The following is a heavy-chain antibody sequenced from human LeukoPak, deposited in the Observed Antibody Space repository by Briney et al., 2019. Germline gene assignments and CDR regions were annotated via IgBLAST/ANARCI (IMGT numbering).Heavy chain of an antibody. CDR1: GGTLSSNV. V-gene: IGHV1-69*04. J-gene: IGHJ4*02. D-gene: IGHD3-10*01. Sequence: SVKVSCKASGGTLSSNVVTWVRQAPGQGLEWMGRIIPILGIANYAQKFQGRVTITADKSTSTAYMELSSLRSEDTAVYYCAVLWFGRGGDYWGQGTLVTVSS. CDR3: AVLWFGRGGDY. CDR2: IIPILGIA.